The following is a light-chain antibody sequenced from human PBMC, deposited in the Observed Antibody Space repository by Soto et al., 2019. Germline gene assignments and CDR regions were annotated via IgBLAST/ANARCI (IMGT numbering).Light chain of an antibody. V-gene: IGKV3-15*01. CDR2: GPS. CDR1: QGVSTY. J-gene: IGKJ4*01. CDR3: QQYYAWPLT. Sequence: EIVMTQSPATLSLSPGERATLFCRASQGVSTYLAWYQQKPGQAPRLLIYGPSTRATGIPARFSGSGSGTEFTLTISSLQSEDFAVYYCQQYYAWPLTFGGGTKVEVK.